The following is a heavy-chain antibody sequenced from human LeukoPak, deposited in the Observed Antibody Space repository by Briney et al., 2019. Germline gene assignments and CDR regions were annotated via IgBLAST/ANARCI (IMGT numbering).Heavy chain of an antibody. CDR3: ARLGYCSGGSCYLGYYYYYMDV. V-gene: IGHV4-38-2*02. CDR2: INHSGST. J-gene: IGHJ6*03. CDR1: GYYISSGYY. D-gene: IGHD2-15*01. Sequence: SETLSLTCTVSGYYISSGYYWAWIRQPPGKGLEWIGEINHSGSTNYNPSLKSRVTISVDTSKNQFSLKLSSVTAADTAVYYCARLGYCSGGSCYLGYYYYYMDVWGKGTTVTISS.